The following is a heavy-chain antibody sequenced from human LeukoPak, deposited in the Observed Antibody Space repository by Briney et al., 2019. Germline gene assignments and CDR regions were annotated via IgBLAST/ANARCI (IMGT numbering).Heavy chain of an antibody. CDR2: IYYSGST. D-gene: IGHD1-26*01. Sequence: PSETLSLTCTVSGGSIRSYYWSWIRQPPGKGLEWIGYIYYSGSTNYNPSLKSRVTISVDTSKNQFSLKLSSVTAADTAVYYCARYNGTYYTYWGQGTLVTVSP. J-gene: IGHJ4*02. V-gene: IGHV4-59*01. CDR1: GGSIRSYY. CDR3: ARYNGTYYTY.